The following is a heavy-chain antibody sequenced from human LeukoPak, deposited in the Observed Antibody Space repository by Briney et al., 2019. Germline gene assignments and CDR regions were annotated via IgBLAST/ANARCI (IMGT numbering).Heavy chain of an antibody. D-gene: IGHD3-22*01. Sequence: GGSLRLSCAAAGFTFSSYWMHWVRQAPGKGLVWVSRINSHGSSTSYADSVQRRFTISRDNAKNTLYLQMNSLRAEDTAVYYCARGVYYYDSSNCGYWGQGTLVTVSS. J-gene: IGHJ4*02. V-gene: IGHV3-74*01. CDR2: INSHGSST. CDR1: GFTFSSYW. CDR3: ARGVYYYDSSNCGY.